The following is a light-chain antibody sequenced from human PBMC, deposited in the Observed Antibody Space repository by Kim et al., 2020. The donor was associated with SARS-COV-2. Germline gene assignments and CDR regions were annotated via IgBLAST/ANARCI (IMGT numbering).Light chain of an antibody. CDR1: NIGSKS. CDR2: YDS. J-gene: IGLJ2*01. CDR3: QVWDSSSDHRV. V-gene: IGLV3-21*04. Sequence: SYELTQPPSVSVAPGKTARITCGGNNIGSKSVHWYQQKPGQAPVLVIYYDSDRPSGIPERFSGSNSGNTATLTISRVEAGDEADYYCQVWDSSSDHRVFGGETQLTDL.